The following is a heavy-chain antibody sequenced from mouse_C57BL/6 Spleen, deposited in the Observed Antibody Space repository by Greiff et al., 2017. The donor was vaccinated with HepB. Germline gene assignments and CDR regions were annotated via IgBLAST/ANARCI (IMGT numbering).Heavy chain of an antibody. D-gene: IGHD1-1*01. J-gene: IGHJ4*01. V-gene: IGHV5-4*01. CDR2: ISDGGSYT. CDR1: GFTFSSYA. CDR3: ARDAYYYGSSYYYAMDY. Sequence: VQLQQSGGGLVKPGGSLKLSCAASGFTFSSYAMSWVRQTPEKRLEWVATISDGGSYTYYPDNVKGRFTISRDNAKNNLYLQMSHLKSEDTAMYYCARDAYYYGSSYYYAMDYWGQGTSVTVSS.